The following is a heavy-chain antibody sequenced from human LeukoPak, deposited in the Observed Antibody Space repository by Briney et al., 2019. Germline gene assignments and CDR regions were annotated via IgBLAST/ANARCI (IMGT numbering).Heavy chain of an antibody. CDR2: IYSSGST. D-gene: IGHD3-10*01. CDR1: GGSISQYY. V-gene: IGHV4-59*01. J-gene: IGHJ6*03. CDR3: ARIIRGSFSSLGYMDV. Sequence: SETLSLTCSVSGGSISQYYWGWIRQPPGKRLEWMGQIYSSGSTDYNPSLKIRVSISMASSENQFSLKLSSPTAADTAVYYCARIIRGSFSSLGYMDVWGKGTTVTVSS.